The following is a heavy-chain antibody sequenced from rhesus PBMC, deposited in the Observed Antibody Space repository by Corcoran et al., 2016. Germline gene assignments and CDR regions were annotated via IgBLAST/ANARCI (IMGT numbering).Heavy chain of an antibody. CDR3: ARSYSSWSGLYFEF. D-gene: IGHD6-13*01. CDR2: IYGSSGST. CDR1: GGSISSNY. Sequence: HVQLQESGPGLVKPSETLSLTCAVSGGSISSNYWSWIRQPPGKGLEWIGYIYGSSGSTYYNPSLKSRVTMSTDTSKNQVSLKLSSVTAADTAVYYCARSYSSWSGLYFEFWGQGALVTVSS. V-gene: IGHV4-160*01. J-gene: IGHJ1*01.